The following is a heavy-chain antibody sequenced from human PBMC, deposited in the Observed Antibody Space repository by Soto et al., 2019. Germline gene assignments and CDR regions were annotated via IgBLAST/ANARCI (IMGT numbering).Heavy chain of an antibody. CDR1: GFTFSSYA. D-gene: IGHD1-1*01. Sequence: GGSLRLSCAASGFTFSSYAMSWVRQAPGKGLEWVSAISGSGGSTYYADSVKGRFTISRDNSKNTLYLQMNSLRAEDTAVYYCAKDQPHPQLERPEGAFDIWGQGTMVTVSS. J-gene: IGHJ3*02. CDR2: ISGSGGST. V-gene: IGHV3-23*01. CDR3: AKDQPHPQLERPEGAFDI.